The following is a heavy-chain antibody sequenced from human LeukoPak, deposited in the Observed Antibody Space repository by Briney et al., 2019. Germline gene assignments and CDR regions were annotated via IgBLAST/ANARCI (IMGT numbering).Heavy chain of an antibody. J-gene: IGHJ4*02. V-gene: IGHV1-18*01. CDR1: GYTFTSYG. CDR2: ISAYNGNT. CDR3: ARAAGADLWFGWSGIGLGYYFDY. Sequence: ASVKVSCKASGYTFTSYGISWVRQAPGQGLEWMGWISAYNGNTNYAQKLQGRVTMTTDTSTSTAYMELRSLRSDDTAVYYCARAAGADLWFGWSGIGLGYYFDYWGQGTLVTVSS. D-gene: IGHD3-10*01.